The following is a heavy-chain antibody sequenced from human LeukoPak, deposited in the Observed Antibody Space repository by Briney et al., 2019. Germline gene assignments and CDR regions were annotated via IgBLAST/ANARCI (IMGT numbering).Heavy chain of an antibody. J-gene: IGHJ6*03. V-gene: IGHV4-34*01. D-gene: IGHD5-12*01. CDR3: ARGYSGYDAHYYYYYYMDV. Sequence: PSETLSLTCAVYGGSFSGYYWSWIRQPPGKGLEWIGEINHSGSTNYNPSLKSRVTISVDTSKNQFSLKLSSVTAADTAVYYCARGYSGYDAHYYYYYYMDVWGKGATVTISS. CDR2: INHSGST. CDR1: GGSFSGYY.